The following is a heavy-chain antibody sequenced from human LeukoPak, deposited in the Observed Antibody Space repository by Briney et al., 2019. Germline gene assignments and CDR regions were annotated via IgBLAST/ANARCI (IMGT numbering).Heavy chain of an antibody. Sequence: ESGGSLRLSCAASGFTFSSHALSWVRQAPGKGLEWVSSLSGSGYNTYYADSVKGRFTISRDNSKNTVYLQMNSLRAEDTAVYYCAKDPYGTRYFDYWGRGTLVTVSS. CDR2: LSGSGYNT. CDR1: GFTFSSHA. J-gene: IGHJ4*02. D-gene: IGHD2-2*01. CDR3: AKDPYGTRYFDY. V-gene: IGHV3-23*01.